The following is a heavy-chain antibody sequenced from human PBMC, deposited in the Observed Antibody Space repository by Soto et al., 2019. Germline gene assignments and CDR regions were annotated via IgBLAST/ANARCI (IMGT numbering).Heavy chain of an antibody. CDR1: GGSISSGDYY. J-gene: IGHJ4*02. CDR3: ARRYYGSGSYYLHVDY. D-gene: IGHD3-10*01. Sequence: PSETLSLTCTVSGGSISSGDYYWSWIRQPPGKGLEWIGYIYYSGSTYYNPSLKSRVTISVDTSKNQFSLKLSSVTAADTAVYYCARRYYGSGSYYLHVDYWGQGTLVTVSS. V-gene: IGHV4-30-4*01. CDR2: IYYSGST.